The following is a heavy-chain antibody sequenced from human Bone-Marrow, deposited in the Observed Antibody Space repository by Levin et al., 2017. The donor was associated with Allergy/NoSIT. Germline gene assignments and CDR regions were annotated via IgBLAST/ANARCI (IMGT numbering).Heavy chain of an antibody. D-gene: IGHD1-26*01. CDR3: AKDFRVGATGPGYFDY. J-gene: IGHJ4*02. V-gene: IGHV3-30*18. CDR2: ISYDGSNK. Sequence: PGGSLRLSCAASGFTFSSYGMHWVRQAPGKGLEWVAVISYDGSNKYYADSVKGRFTISRDNSKNTLYLQMNSLRAEDTAVYYCAKDFRVGATGPGYFDYWGQGTLVTVSS. CDR1: GFTFSSYG.